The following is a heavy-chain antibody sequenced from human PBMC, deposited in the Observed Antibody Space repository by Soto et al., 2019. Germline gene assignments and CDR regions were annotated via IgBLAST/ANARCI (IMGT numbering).Heavy chain of an antibody. Sequence: ASVKVSCKASGGTFSSYAISWVRQAPGQGLEWMGGIIPIFGTANYAQKFQGRVTITADESTSTAYMELSSLRSEDTAVYYCERDHCTNGVCYKISPHAFDIWGQGTLVTVSS. D-gene: IGHD2-8*01. CDR3: ERDHCTNGVCYKISPHAFDI. J-gene: IGHJ3*02. CDR2: IIPIFGTA. CDR1: GGTFSSYA. V-gene: IGHV1-69*13.